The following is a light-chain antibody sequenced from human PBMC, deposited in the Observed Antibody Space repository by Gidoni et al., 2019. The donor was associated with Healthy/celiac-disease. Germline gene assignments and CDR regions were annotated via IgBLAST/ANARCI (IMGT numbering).Light chain of an antibody. J-gene: IGKJ4*01. V-gene: IGKV3-15*01. CDR1: QSVRSN. CDR2: GAS. Sequence: EIVMTQSPATLSVYPGERATLSCRASQSVRSNSAWYQQKPGQAPRLRIYGASTRATGTPARFSGSGSGTAFTLTISSLQSEDFSVYYCQQYNNWPPLTFGGGTKVEI. CDR3: QQYNNWPPLT.